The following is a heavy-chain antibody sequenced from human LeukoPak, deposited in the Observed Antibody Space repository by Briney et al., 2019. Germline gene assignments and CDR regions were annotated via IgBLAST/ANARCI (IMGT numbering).Heavy chain of an antibody. J-gene: IGHJ4*02. V-gene: IGHV1-18*01. Sequence: ASVKVSCKASGYTFTSYGISWVRQAPGQGLEWMGWISAYNGNTNYAQKLQGRVTMTTETSTSTAYMELRSLRSDDTAMYYCARVFCTSTSCYRSSDNWGQGTLVTVSS. CDR3: ARVFCTSTSCYRSSDN. CDR1: GYTFTSYG. D-gene: IGHD2-2*01. CDR2: ISAYNGNT.